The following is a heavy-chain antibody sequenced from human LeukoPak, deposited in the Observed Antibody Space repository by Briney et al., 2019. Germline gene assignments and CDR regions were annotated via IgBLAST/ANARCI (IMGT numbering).Heavy chain of an antibody. J-gene: IGHJ3*01. D-gene: IGHD2-8*01. CDR3: ARSQSGVFDV. V-gene: IGHV3-74*01. CDR2: LNGDGTNI. Sequence: PGRSLRLSCVASGFTFSNYWMQWVRQVPGKGLVWVSRLNGDGTNIIYADSVKGRFTISRDNAENTLYLQMNSLRAEHTALYYCARSQSGVFDVWGQGTMVTVSS. CDR1: GFTFSNYW.